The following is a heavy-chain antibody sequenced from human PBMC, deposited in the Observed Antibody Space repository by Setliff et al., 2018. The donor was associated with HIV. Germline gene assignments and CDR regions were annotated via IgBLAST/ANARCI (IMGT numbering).Heavy chain of an antibody. CDR1: GVSFRNYS. J-gene: IGHJ2*01. CDR2: IDHSGRT. CDR3: ARDQRLPGVQPPYWYFDL. D-gene: IGHD6-25*01. V-gene: IGHV4-34*01. Sequence: SDTLSLTCAVFGVSFRNYSYNWIRQPPGKGLEWIGEIDHSGRTTYNSSLRSRVTMSVDASKNQVSLRLTSMTAADTGVYYCARDQRLPGVQPPYWYFDLWGRGTKVTVSS.